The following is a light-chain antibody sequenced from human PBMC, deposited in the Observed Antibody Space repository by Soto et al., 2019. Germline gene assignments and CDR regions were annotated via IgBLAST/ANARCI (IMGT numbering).Light chain of an antibody. CDR1: QSVNRY. CDR3: QQYGSSPYT. Sequence: EIVLTQSPATLSFSPGERATLSCRASQSVNRYLVWYQQKPGQAPRLLMYGASSRATGIPDRFSGTGSGTDFTLTISRLEPEDFAVYYCQQYGSSPYTFGLGTKVDIK. J-gene: IGKJ2*01. V-gene: IGKV3-20*01. CDR2: GAS.